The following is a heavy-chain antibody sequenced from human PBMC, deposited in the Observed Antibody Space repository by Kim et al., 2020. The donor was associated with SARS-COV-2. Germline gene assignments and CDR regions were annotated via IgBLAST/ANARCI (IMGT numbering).Heavy chain of an antibody. CDR3: ARGRGGAY. V-gene: IGHV4-34*01. Sequence: SETLSLICAVYGGSFSGYYWSWIRQPPGKGLEWIGEINHSGSTNYNPSLKSRVTISVDTSKNQFSLKLSSVTAADTAVYYCARGRGGAYWGQGTLVTVSS. D-gene: IGHD3-16*01. J-gene: IGHJ4*02. CDR1: GGSFSGYY. CDR2: INHSGST.